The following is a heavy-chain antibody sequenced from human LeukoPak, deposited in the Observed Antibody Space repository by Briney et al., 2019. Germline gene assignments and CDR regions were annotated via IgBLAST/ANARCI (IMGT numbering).Heavy chain of an antibody. CDR2: IAGSINTI. J-gene: IGHJ5*02. CDR3: ARHGGRWWFDP. D-gene: IGHD4-23*01. Sequence: PGGSLRISCVTSGFTFSAYGMNWVRQAPGKGLEWISYIAGSINTIYYADSVKGRFTISRDNAKNSLYLQMDSLRADDTAVYYCARHGGRWWFDPWGQGTLVTVSS. CDR1: GFTFSAYG. V-gene: IGHV3-48*01.